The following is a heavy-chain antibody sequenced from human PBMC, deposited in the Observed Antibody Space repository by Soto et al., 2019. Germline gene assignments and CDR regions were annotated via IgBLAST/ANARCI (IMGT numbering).Heavy chain of an antibody. D-gene: IGHD2-2*01. J-gene: IGHJ6*03. V-gene: IGHV3-7*01. CDR2: IKQDGGQI. CDR3: ARVSAEDIVVAPAAYKAVFYYMDV. CDR1: GFTFSYYW. Sequence: GGSLRLSCEASGFTFSYYWMTWVRQAPGKGLEWVANIKQDGGQIYYVDSVRGRFTISRDNAKNSVYLQMNNLRAEDTAVYHCARVSAEDIVVAPAAYKAVFYYMDVWGKGTMVTVSS.